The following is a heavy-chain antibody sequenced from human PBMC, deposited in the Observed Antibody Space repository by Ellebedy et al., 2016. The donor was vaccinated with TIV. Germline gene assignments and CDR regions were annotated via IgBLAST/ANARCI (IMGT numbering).Heavy chain of an antibody. CDR3: GWDCSSTSCRGGY. V-gene: IGHV4-39*02. Sequence: MPSETLSLTCTVSGSSISSSAYHRGLFRQPPWKGSASIGCLSYSVGTYYIPSLKSRVTISVDTSKNHFSLKLSSVTAADTEVYYWGWDCSSTSCRGGYWGRGTLVTVS. CDR2: LSYSVGT. CDR1: GSSISSSAYH. D-gene: IGHD2-2*01. J-gene: IGHJ4*02.